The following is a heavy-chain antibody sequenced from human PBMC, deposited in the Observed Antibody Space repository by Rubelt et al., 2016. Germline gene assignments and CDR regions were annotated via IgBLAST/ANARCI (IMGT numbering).Heavy chain of an antibody. D-gene: IGHD1-26*01. J-gene: IGHJ4*02. CDR2: ISGSGGST. V-gene: IGHV3-23*04. CDR1: GFTFSSYA. CDR3: AKGSGNTSGPIN. Sequence: EVQLVESGGGLVQPGGSLRLSCAASGFTFSSYAMSWVRPAPGKGLQWVSVISGSGGSTYYAASVKGRVTISRDNSKNTLYPQMNSLRAEETAVYYCAKGSGNTSGPINWGQGTLVTVSS.